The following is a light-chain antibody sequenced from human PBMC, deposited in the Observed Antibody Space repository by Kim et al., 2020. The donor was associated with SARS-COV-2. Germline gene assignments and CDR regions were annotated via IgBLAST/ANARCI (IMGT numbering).Light chain of an antibody. J-gene: IGLJ3*02. CDR3: QSFDSSNRV. CDR2: EGN. V-gene: IGLV6-57*03. Sequence: GKTVTISCTRSSGSIASNYVQWYQQRPGSAPTIVIFEGNQRPSGVPDRFSGSIDGSSDSASLTISGLKTEDEADYYCQSFDSSNRVFGGGTQLTVL. CDR1: SGSIASNY.